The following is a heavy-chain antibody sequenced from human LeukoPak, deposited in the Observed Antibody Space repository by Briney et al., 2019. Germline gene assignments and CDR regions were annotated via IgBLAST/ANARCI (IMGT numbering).Heavy chain of an antibody. J-gene: IGHJ3*01. CDR3: ARDFYGSGSYHV. Sequence: SVKVCCKASGGTFSSYAISWVRQAPGPGLEWMGGIIPIFGTANYAQKFQGRVTITADESTSTAYMELSSLRSEDTAVYYCARDFYGSGSYHVWGQGTMVTVSS. CDR2: IIPIFGTA. CDR1: GGTFSSYA. V-gene: IGHV1-69*01. D-gene: IGHD3-10*01.